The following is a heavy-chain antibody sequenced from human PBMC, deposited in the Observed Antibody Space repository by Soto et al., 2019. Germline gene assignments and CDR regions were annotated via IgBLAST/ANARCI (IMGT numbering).Heavy chain of an antibody. CDR1: GGSISSYY. Sequence: PSETLSLTCTVSGGSISSYYWSWIRQPPGKGLEWIGYIYYSGSTNYNPSLKSRVTISVDTSKNQFSLKLSSVTAADTAVYYCGRSRVGGGQWLNYFDYGGQGTQVTVS. J-gene: IGHJ4*02. CDR3: GRSRVGGGQWLNYFDY. D-gene: IGHD6-19*01. CDR2: IYYSGST. V-gene: IGHV4-59*08.